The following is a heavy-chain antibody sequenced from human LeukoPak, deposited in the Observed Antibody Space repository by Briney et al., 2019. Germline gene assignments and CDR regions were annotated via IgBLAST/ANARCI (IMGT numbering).Heavy chain of an antibody. CDR2: INAGNGNT. J-gene: IGHJ4*02. V-gene: IGHV1-3*01. D-gene: IGHD6-13*01. CDR1: GCTFTTYA. Sequence: ASVKVSCKASGCTFTTYAMHWVRQAPGQRLEWMGWINAGNGNTKYSQKFQARVTITRDTSASTAYMELSSLRSEDTAVYYCARDPIGSRWPYYFDYWGQGTLVTVSS. CDR3: ARDPIGSRWPYYFDY.